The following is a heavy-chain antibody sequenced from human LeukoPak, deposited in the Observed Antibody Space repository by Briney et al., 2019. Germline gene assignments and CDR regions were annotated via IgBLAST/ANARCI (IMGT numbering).Heavy chain of an antibody. CDR3: ATVEWLTGASKPITIFGVVIDVFDY. J-gene: IGHJ4*02. Sequence: PGGSLRLSCAASGFTFNSYGMHWVRQAPGKGLEWVAVITYDGSNKYYADSVKGRFTISRDNSKNTLYLQMNSLRAEDTAVYYCATVEWLTGASKPITIFGVVIDVFDYWGQGTLVTVSS. CDR2: ITYDGSNK. V-gene: IGHV3-30*03. D-gene: IGHD3-3*01. CDR1: GFTFNSYG.